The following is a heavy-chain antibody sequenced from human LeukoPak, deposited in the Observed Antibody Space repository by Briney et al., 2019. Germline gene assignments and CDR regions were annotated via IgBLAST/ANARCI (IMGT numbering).Heavy chain of an antibody. Sequence: GRSLRLSCAASGFTFSNAWMSWVRQAPGKGLEWVGRIKSKSDGETTDYAAPVKGRFTISRDDSKNTLYLQMRSLKTEDTAVYYCTTVVTRTPGWYFDLWGRGALVTVSS. CDR3: TTVVTRTPGWYFDL. CDR1: GFTFSNAW. J-gene: IGHJ2*01. V-gene: IGHV3-15*01. CDR2: IKSKSDGETT. D-gene: IGHD4-17*01.